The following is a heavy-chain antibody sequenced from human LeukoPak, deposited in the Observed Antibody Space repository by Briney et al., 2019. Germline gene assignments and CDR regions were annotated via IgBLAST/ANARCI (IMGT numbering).Heavy chain of an antibody. CDR2: IIPIFGTA. CDR3: ARDYYYYYYMDV. V-gene: IGHV1-69*05. J-gene: IGHJ6*03. CDR1: GGTFSSYA. Sequence: SVKVSCKASGGTFSSYAISWVRQAPGQGLEWMGRIIPIFGTANYAQKFQGRVTVTTDESTSTAYMELSSLRSEDTAVYYCARDYYYYYYMDVWGKGTTVTVSS.